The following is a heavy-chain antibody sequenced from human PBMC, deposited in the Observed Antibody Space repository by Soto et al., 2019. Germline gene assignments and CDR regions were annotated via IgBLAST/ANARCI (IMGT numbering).Heavy chain of an antibody. J-gene: IGHJ4*02. CDR2: ISPMFGAA. V-gene: IGHV1-69*19. Sequence: QVQLVQSGAEMKKPGSSVKVSCPSSGGTFNTYAMNWVRQAPGQGPEWMGDISPMFGAANYAPKFQGRVTITADESTGTSYMQLSSLTSEDTALYFCAREVQVHTPDFVYWGQGTLVTVSS. CDR3: AREVQVHTPDFVY. CDR1: GGTFNTYA. D-gene: IGHD3-10*01.